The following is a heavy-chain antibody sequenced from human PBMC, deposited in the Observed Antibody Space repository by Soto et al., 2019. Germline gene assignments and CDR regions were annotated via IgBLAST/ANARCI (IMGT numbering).Heavy chain of an antibody. J-gene: IGHJ4*02. CDR3: ARETSSGCDY. CDR2: IKQDGSEK. Sequence: GGSLRLWCAASGFTFSSYGMSWVRQATGKGLEWVANIKQDGSEKYYVDSVKGRFTISRDNAKNSLYLQMNSLRAEDTAVYYCARETSSGCDYWGQGTLVTVSS. V-gene: IGHV3-7*01. CDR1: GFTFSSYG. D-gene: IGHD6-19*01.